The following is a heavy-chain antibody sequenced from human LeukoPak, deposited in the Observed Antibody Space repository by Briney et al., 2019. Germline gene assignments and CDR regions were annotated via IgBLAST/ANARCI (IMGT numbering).Heavy chain of an antibody. J-gene: IGHJ4*02. V-gene: IGHV3-23*01. CDR2: ISGSGGST. D-gene: IGHD3-3*01. Sequence: PGGSLRLSCAASGFTFSSYGMDWVRQAPGKGLEWVSAISGSGGSTYYADSVKGRFTISRDNAKNSLYLQMNSLRAEDTAMYYCARDIGFWSGYYTHRLDYWGQGTLVTVSS. CDR1: GFTFSSYG. CDR3: ARDIGFWSGYYTHRLDY.